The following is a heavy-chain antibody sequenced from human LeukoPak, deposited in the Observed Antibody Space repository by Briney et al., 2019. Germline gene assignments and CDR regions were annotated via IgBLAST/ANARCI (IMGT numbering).Heavy chain of an antibody. J-gene: IGHJ4*02. CDR2: INHSGST. D-gene: IGHD1-26*01. Sequence: PSETLSLTCAVYGGSFSGYYWSWIRQPPGKGLEWIGEINHSGSTNYNPSLKSRVTISVDTSKNQFSLKLSSVTAADTAVYYCARRRVGATTPRRPYFDYWGQGTLVTVSS. CDR3: ARRRVGATTPRRPYFDY. V-gene: IGHV4-34*01. CDR1: GGSFSGYY.